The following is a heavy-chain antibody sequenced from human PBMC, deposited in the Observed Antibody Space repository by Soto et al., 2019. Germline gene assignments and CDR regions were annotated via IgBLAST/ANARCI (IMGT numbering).Heavy chain of an antibody. CDR1: GFTFSSYG. J-gene: IGHJ4*02. V-gene: IGHV3-33*01. Sequence: QVQLVESGGGVVQPGRSLRLSCAASGFTFSSYGMHWVRQAPGKGLEWVAVIWYDGSNKYYADSVKGRFTISRDNSKNXXXXXXXXXXXXXTAVYYCARDRKVLLWFGELYSWGQGTLVTVSS. CDR3: ARDRKVLLWFGELYS. CDR2: IWYDGSNK. D-gene: IGHD3-10*01.